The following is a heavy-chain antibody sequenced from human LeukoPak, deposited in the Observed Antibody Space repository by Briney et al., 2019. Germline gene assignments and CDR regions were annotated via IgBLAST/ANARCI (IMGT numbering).Heavy chain of an antibody. CDR1: GFTFSSYS. V-gene: IGHV3-21*01. J-gene: IGHJ4*02. CDR3: ARTVTTGEDYFGY. CDR2: ISSSSSYI. D-gene: IGHD4-17*01. Sequence: PGGSLRLSCAASGFTFSSYSMNWVRQAPGKGLEWVSSISSSSSYIYYADSVKGRFTISRDNAKNSLYLQMNSLRAEDTAVYYCARTVTTGEDYFGYWGQGTQVTVSS.